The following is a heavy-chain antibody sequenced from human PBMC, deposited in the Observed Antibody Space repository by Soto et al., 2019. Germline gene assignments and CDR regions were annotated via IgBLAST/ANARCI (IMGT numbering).Heavy chain of an antibody. CDR1: GFSFSHDW. Sequence: PGGSLRLSCAASGFSFSHDWMHWVRQARGKGLVWVSRISPDGRTTTYADSVKGRFTISRDNAKSTLYLQMNSLTVEDGAVYYCADSWLPTSYWGPGTLVTVSS. D-gene: IGHD3-10*01. CDR3: ADSWLPTSY. V-gene: IGHV3-74*01. CDR2: ISPDGRTT. J-gene: IGHJ4*02.